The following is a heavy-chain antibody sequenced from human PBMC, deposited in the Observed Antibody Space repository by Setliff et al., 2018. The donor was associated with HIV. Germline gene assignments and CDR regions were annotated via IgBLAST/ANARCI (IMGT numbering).Heavy chain of an antibody. J-gene: IGHJ3*01. CDR1: GDSVTSRNW. CDR2: IYHNGIT. D-gene: IGHD3-22*01. CDR3: ARGGDYYDSTGARAGFDF. V-gene: IGHV4-4*02. Sequence: TSETLSLTCAVSGDSVTSRNWWSWVRQAPGKGLDWIGEIYHNGITNYNPSLKSRLIMSLDKSKNEISLKLSSVTAADTAAYYCARGGDYYDSTGARAGFDFWGQGTMVTV.